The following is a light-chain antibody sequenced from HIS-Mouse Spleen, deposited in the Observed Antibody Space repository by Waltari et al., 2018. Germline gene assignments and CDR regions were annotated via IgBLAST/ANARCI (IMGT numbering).Light chain of an antibody. J-gene: IGLJ1*01. CDR1: RSDVGSYNL. Sequence: QSALTQPASGSGSPGQSTTISCTGTRSDVGSYNLVSWYQQHPGKAPKLIINEGSKRPSGVSNRFSGSKSGNTASLTISGLQAEDEADYYCCSYAGSSLYVFGTGTKVTVL. V-gene: IGLV2-23*01. CDR2: EGS. CDR3: CSYAGSSLYV.